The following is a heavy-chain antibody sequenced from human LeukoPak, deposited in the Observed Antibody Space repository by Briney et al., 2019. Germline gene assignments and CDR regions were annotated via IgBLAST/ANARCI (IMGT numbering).Heavy chain of an antibody. Sequence: GGSLRLSCAASGFTFDDYAMHWVRQAPGKGLEWVSGISWNSGSIGYADSVKGRFTISRDNAKNSPYLQMNSLRAEDTALYYCAKDSGFEVVPAAIVYWGQGTLVTVSS. V-gene: IGHV3-9*01. J-gene: IGHJ4*02. CDR2: ISWNSGSI. D-gene: IGHD2-2*02. CDR3: AKDSGFEVVPAAIVY. CDR1: GFTFDDYA.